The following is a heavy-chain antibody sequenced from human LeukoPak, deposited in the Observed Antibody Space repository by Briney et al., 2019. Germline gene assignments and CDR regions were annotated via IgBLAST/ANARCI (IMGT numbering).Heavy chain of an antibody. V-gene: IGHV3-74*01. CDR1: GFTFSNYW. CDR3: AKMKGQRLNDYCMDV. Sequence: PGGSLRLSCAASGFTFSNYWMHWVRQAPGKGLVWVSRINGDGSSTSYAASVKGRFTISRDNAKNTLYLQMNSLRADDTALYYCAKMKGQRLNDYCMDVWGKGTTVTVSS. CDR2: INGDGSST. J-gene: IGHJ6*03.